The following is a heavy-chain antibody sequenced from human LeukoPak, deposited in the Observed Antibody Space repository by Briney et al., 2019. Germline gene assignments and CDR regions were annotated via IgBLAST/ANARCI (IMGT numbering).Heavy chain of an antibody. J-gene: IGHJ4*02. CDR3: ARDDWGPGDY. D-gene: IGHD3-9*01. V-gene: IGHV3-7*01. CDR1: GFTFSRHW. CDR2: INLDGREK. Sequence: GGSLRLSCAASGFTFSRHWMSWVRQAPGRGLEWVANINLDGREKYYVDSVKGRFTISRDNAQNSLYLQMNSLRGEDTAVYYCARDDWGPGDYWGQGTLVTVSS.